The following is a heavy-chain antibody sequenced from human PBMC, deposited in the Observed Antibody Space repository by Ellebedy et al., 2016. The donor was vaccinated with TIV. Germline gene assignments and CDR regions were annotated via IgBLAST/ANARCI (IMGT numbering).Heavy chain of an antibody. CDR1: GFTFSSYA. Sequence: GESLKISCAASGFTFSSYAMSWVRQAPGKGLEWVSAISGSGGSTYYADSVKGRFTISRDNSKNTLYLQMNSLRAEDTAVYYCAKGLDTAMVSTLDYWGQGTLVTVSS. CDR2: ISGSGGST. D-gene: IGHD5-18*01. CDR3: AKGLDTAMVSTLDY. V-gene: IGHV3-23*01. J-gene: IGHJ4*02.